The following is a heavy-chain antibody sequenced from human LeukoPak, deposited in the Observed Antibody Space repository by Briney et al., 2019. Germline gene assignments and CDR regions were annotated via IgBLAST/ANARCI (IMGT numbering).Heavy chain of an antibody. D-gene: IGHD5-18*01. CDR1: GGSISSGSYY. Sequence: PSETLSLTCTVSGGSISSGSYYWSWIRQPAGKGLEWIGRIYTSGSTNYNPSLKSRVTISVDRSRNQFSLKLPSLTAADTAVYYCTRGESNGYTYVGAFDIWGQGTVVTVSS. CDR2: IYTSGST. V-gene: IGHV4-61*02. J-gene: IGHJ3*02. CDR3: TRGESNGYTYVGAFDI.